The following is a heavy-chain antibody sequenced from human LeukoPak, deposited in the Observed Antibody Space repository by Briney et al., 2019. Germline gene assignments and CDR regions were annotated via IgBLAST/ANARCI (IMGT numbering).Heavy chain of an antibody. CDR1: GFTFSSYW. CDR3: AGVLMTPHFDY. D-gene: IGHD3-16*01. CDR2: IKQDGSEI. V-gene: IGHV3-7*01. Sequence: GGSLRLSCAASGFTFSSYWMSWVRQAPGKGPEWVANIKQDGSEIYYVDSVKGRFTFSRDNAKNSLYLQMNSLRVEDTVVYYCAGVLMTPHFDYWGQGTLVTVSS. J-gene: IGHJ4*02.